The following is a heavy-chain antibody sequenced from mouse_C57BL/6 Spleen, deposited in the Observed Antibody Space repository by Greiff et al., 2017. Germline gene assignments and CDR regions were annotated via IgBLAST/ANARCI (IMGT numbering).Heavy chain of an antibody. V-gene: IGHV8-12*01. CDR2: IYWDDDK. CDR3: ARREGGTGYYYFDY. Sequence: QVTLKESGPGILQSSQTLSLTCSFSGFSLSTSGMGVSWIRQPSGKGLEWLAHIYWDDDKRYNPSLKSRLTISKDTSRNQVFLKITSVDTADTATYYCARREGGTGYYYFDYWGQGTTLTVSS. CDR1: GFSLSTSGMG. J-gene: IGHJ2*01. D-gene: IGHD4-1*01.